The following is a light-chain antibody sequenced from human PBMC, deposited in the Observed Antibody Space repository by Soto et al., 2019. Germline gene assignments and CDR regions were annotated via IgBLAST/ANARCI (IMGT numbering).Light chain of an antibody. Sequence: VLTQSPGTLSLSPGERATLSCRASQSVTIGYLAWFQQKPGQAPRLLIYEASNRAAGIPGRFSGSGSGTDFTLTITSLEPEDCALDDCHQRQRWPRTFCQGTKVDI. J-gene: IGKJ1*01. CDR2: EAS. CDR3: HQRQRWPRT. V-gene: IGKV3-20*01. CDR1: QSVTIGY.